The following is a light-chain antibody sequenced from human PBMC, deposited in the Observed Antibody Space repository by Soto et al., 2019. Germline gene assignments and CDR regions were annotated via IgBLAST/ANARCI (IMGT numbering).Light chain of an antibody. CDR2: DAS. V-gene: IGKV3-11*01. CDR1: QSVSIY. Sequence: LATPSLSPGERATLYGRASQSVSIYLAWYRQKPGQAPRVLIYDASNRATGIPARFSGSGSGTDFTLTISSLEPEDLATYYCQQSNRSWTFGQGTKVDI. CDR3: QQSNRSWT. J-gene: IGKJ1*01.